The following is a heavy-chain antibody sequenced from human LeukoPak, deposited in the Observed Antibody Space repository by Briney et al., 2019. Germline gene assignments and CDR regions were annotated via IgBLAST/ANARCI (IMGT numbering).Heavy chain of an antibody. Sequence: GASVKVSCKASGYTFTGYYIHWVRQAPGQGLEWMGWINPNSGATNFAQHFQGRVTMTRDTSISKAYMELSRLRSDDTAVYYCASWKYCSVGSCPDYWGRGTLVTVSS. D-gene: IGHD2-15*01. CDR1: GYTFTGYY. CDR2: INPNSGAT. J-gene: IGHJ4*02. V-gene: IGHV1-2*02. CDR3: ASWKYCSVGSCPDY.